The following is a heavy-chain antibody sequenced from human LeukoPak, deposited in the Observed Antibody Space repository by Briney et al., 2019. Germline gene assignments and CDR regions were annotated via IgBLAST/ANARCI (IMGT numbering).Heavy chain of an antibody. CDR2: IYPGDSDT. CDR3: ARPSDFGSGSNGILFVY. J-gene: IGHJ4*02. D-gene: IGHD3-3*01. CDR1: GYSFTSYW. V-gene: IGHV5-51*01. Sequence: GESLKISCKGSGYSFTSYWIGWVRQMPGKGLEWMGIIYPGDSDTRYSPPFQGQVTISADKSISTAYLQWSSLKASDTAMYYCARPSDFGSGSNGILFVYWGQETLVTVS.